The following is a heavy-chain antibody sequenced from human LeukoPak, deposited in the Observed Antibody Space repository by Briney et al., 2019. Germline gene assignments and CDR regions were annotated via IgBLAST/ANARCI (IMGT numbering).Heavy chain of an antibody. J-gene: IGHJ4*02. Sequence: GGSLRLSCAASGFTFNSYTMSWVRQAPGKGLEWVSGISSNGGSTYYADSVKGRFTIPRDNSKSTLYLQMNSLRADDTAVYYCAKADFYDSSGYYLAVAGDFDYWGQGTLVTVPS. CDR3: AKADFYDSSGYYLAVAGDFDY. CDR2: ISSNGGST. CDR1: GFTFNSYT. D-gene: IGHD3-22*01. V-gene: IGHV3-23*01.